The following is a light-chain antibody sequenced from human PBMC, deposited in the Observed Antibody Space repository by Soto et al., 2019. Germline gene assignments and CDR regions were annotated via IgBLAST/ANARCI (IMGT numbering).Light chain of an antibody. CDR1: QSVSSNY. V-gene: IGKV3-20*01. CDR2: GAS. CDR3: QQYGSSRRWT. Sequence: EMVLTQSPGTLSLSPGERATLSCRASQSVSSNYLAWYQQKPGQAPRLLIDGASSRATGIPDRFSGSVSGTDCTLTNSSLEPEDFAVYYCQQYGSSRRWTFGQGTKVEIK. J-gene: IGKJ1*01.